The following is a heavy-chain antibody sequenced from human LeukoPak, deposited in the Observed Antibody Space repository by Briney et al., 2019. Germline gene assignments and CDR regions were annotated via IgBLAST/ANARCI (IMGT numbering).Heavy chain of an antibody. CDR2: ISAYNGNT. J-gene: IGHJ5*02. V-gene: IGHV1-18*01. CDR3: ARGGMVLYSARPPTNNWFDP. CDR1: GYTFTSYG. Sequence: ASVKVSCKASGYTFTSYGISWVRQAPGQGLEWMGWISAYNGNTNYAQKLQGRVTMTTDTSTSTAYMELRSLRSDDTAVYYCARGGMVLYSARPPTNNWFDPWGQGTLVTVSS. D-gene: IGHD2-15*01.